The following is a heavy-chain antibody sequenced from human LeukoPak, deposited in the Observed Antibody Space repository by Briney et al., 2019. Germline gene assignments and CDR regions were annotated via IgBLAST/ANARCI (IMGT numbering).Heavy chain of an antibody. CDR2: IIPIFGTA. CDR1: GGTFSSYA. Sequence: GASVKVSCKASGGTFSSYAISWVRQAPGQGLEWMGRIIPIFGTANYAQKFQGRVTITTDESTSTAYMELTSLRSEDTAAYYCARDQLDIVVVPAAIRDYYYYMDVWGKGTTVTVSS. CDR3: ARDQLDIVVVPAAIRDYYYYMDV. D-gene: IGHD2-2*02. J-gene: IGHJ6*03. V-gene: IGHV1-69*05.